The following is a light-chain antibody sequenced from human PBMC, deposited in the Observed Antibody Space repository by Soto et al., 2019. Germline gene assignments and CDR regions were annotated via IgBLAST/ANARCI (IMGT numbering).Light chain of an antibody. CDR2: QVT. Sequence: QSALTQPPSASGSPGQSVTISCTGTSSDVGAYNYVSWYQQHPGKAPKLLLYQVTKRPSGVPDRFSASKSGNTASLTVSGLQAEDEADYYCSSKEGNTFYVFGTGTKLTVL. V-gene: IGLV2-8*01. CDR3: SSKEGNTFYV. J-gene: IGLJ1*01. CDR1: SSDVGAYNY.